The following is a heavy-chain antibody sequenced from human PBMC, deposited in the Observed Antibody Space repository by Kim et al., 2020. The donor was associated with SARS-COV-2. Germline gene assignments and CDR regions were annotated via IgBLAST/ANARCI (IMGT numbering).Heavy chain of an antibody. CDR2: IYYSGST. J-gene: IGHJ6*02. V-gene: IGHV4-59*01. D-gene: IGHD2-2*01. Sequence: SETLSLTCTVSGGSISSYYWRWIRQPPGKGLEWIGDIYYSGSTNYNPSLKSRVTITVDTSKNQFSLKLSSVTAADTAVYYCARGSSTSYYYYYYGMDVWGQGTTVTVSS. CDR1: GGSISSYY. CDR3: ARGSSTSYYYYYYGMDV.